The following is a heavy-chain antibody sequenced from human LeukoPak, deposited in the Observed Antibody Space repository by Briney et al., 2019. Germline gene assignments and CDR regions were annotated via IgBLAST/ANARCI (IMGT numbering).Heavy chain of an antibody. D-gene: IGHD3-16*01. CDR2: INYSGSS. Sequence: SETLSLTCTVSGGSISRYYWSWIRQPPGKGLEWIGYINYSGSSNYNPPLKSRVNLSVDTSKNHFSPKLDSVTAADTAVYCGARLNGGNWGQGTLVTVSS. CDR1: GGSISRYY. CDR3: ARLNGGN. J-gene: IGHJ4*02. V-gene: IGHV4-59*08.